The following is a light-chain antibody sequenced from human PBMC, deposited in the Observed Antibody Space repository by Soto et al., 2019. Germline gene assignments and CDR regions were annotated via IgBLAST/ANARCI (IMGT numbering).Light chain of an antibody. CDR2: DVS. CDR1: SSDVGGYNY. J-gene: IGLJ1*01. CDR3: CSYAGSYSYV. Sequence: QSALTQPRSVSGSPGQXXTISCTGTSSDVGGYNYVSWYQQHPGKAPKLMIYDVSKRPSGVPDRFSASKSGNTASLTISGLQAEDEADYYCCSYAGSYSYVFGTGTKLTVL. V-gene: IGLV2-11*01.